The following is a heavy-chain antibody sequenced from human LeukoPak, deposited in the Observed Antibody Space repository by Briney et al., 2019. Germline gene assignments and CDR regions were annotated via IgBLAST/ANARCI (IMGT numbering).Heavy chain of an antibody. D-gene: IGHD5-12*01. V-gene: IGHV3-23*01. J-gene: IGHJ4*02. CDR3: AKGGVVATTRTTNYFDY. CDR1: GFTFSSYA. Sequence: GGSLRLSCAASGFTFSSYAMSWVRQAPGKGLEWVSIISGSGGSTYYADSVKGRFTISRDNSKNTLYLQMNSLRAEDTAVYYCAKGGVVATTRTTNYFDYWGQGTLVTVSS. CDR2: ISGSGGST.